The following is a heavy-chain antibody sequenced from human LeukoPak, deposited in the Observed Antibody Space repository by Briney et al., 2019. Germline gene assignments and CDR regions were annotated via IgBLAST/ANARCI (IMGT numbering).Heavy chain of an antibody. D-gene: IGHD3-22*01. J-gene: IGHJ4*02. CDR2: ISGSSGST. Sequence: GGSLRLSCAASGFTFSNYYMSWIRQAPRKGLEWVSYISGSSGSTNYADSVMGRFTISRDNGKNSLYLQMNSLRAEDTAVYYCARDQGENYDSSGYYPYWGQGTLVTVSS. CDR3: ARDQGENYDSSGYYPY. V-gene: IGHV3-11*06. CDR1: GFTFSNYY.